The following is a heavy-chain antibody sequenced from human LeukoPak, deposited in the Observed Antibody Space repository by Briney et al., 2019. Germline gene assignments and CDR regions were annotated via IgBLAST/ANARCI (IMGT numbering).Heavy chain of an antibody. J-gene: IGHJ4*02. V-gene: IGHV1-2*02. Sequence: ASVNVSRKASGYTFTGYYMHWVRQAPGQGLAWMGWIYPNSGGTNNAQKFRGRVALTRDTSFSTPYIEVSRLRDDDTAVYYCARGGSSGLLGFDYWGQGTLVTVSS. CDR2: IYPNSGGT. D-gene: IGHD6-19*01. CDR3: ARGGSSGLLGFDY. CDR1: GYTFTGYY.